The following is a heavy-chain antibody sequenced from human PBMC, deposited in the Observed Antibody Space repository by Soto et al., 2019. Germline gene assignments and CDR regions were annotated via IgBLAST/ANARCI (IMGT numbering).Heavy chain of an antibody. CDR3: ARDLGSDEGRYSSSWYGGYYGMDV. CDR1: GDSVSSNSAA. CDR2: TYYRSKWYN. V-gene: IGHV6-1*01. J-gene: IGHJ6*02. Sequence: TLSLTCAISGDSVSSNSAAWNWIRQSPSRGLEWLGRTYYRSKWYNDYAVSVKSRITINPDTSKNQFSLQLNSVTPEDTAVYYCARDLGSDEGRYSSSWYGGYYGMDVWGQGTTVTVSS. D-gene: IGHD6-13*01.